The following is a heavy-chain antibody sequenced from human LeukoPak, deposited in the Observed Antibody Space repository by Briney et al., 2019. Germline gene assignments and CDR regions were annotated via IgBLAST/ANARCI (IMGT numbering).Heavy chain of an antibody. V-gene: IGHV4-34*01. CDR2: INHSGST. CDR3: ARDRHYYDRSGYLLYGMDV. J-gene: IGHJ6*02. D-gene: IGHD3-22*01. Sequence: SETLSLTCAVYGGSFSGYYWSWIRQPPGKGLEWIGEINHSGSTYYNPSLKSRVTISVDSSKNQFSLKLSAVTAADTAVYYCARDRHYYDRSGYLLYGMDVWGQGTTVTVSS. CDR1: GGSFSGYY.